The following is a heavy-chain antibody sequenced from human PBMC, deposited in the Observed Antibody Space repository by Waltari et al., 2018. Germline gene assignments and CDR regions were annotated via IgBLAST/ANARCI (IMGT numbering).Heavy chain of an antibody. D-gene: IGHD7-27*01. CDR2: ITGDGART. J-gene: IGHJ2*01. CDR3: ATESLGAGHRYFEV. CDR1: GFIFSTYW. V-gene: IGHV3-74*01. Sequence: EAQLVESGGDVVQPGGSLRLSCVGSGFIFSTYWLHWLRQDPGKGRVWVSCITGDGARTFYADSVKGRFTISRDNARNTLSLEMNNVRDEDTAIYYYATESLGAGHRYFEVWGRGTLVTVSS.